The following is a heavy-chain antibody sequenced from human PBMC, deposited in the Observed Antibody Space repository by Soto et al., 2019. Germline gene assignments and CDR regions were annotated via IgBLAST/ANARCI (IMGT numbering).Heavy chain of an antibody. CDR1: GGSLGTSY. D-gene: IGHD6-13*01. V-gene: IGHV4-59*01. CDR2: ISYTGST. J-gene: IGHJ6*02. Sequence: QVQLQESGPGLVKPSETLSLSCTISGGSLGTSYWSWIRQPPGQGLEWIGFISYTGSTDYSPSLQTRVTISVDTSKKHVSLQLSSVTAADTAVYYCARVSIAAAGFYYYYGMDVWGQGTTVTVSS. CDR3: ARVSIAAAGFYYYYGMDV.